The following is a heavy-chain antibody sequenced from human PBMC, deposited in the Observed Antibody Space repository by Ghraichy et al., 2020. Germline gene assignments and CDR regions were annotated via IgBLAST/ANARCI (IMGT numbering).Heavy chain of an antibody. Sequence: GGSRRLSCAASGFTFSSYAMHWVRQAPGKGLEWVAVISYDGSNKYYADSVKGRFTISRDNSKNTLYLQMNSLRAEDTAVYYCARGVGLYSSSSSSDYWGQGTLVTVSS. D-gene: IGHD6-6*01. V-gene: IGHV3-30*04. J-gene: IGHJ4*02. CDR1: GFTFSSYA. CDR3: ARGVGLYSSSSSSDY. CDR2: ISYDGSNK.